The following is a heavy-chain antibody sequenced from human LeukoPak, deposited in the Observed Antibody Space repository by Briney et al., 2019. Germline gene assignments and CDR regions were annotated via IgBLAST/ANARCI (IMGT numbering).Heavy chain of an antibody. CDR2: IRYSASDT. CDR1: GFTFSHYG. D-gene: IGHD1-14*01. V-gene: IGHV3-30*02. CDR3: AKRTGGNYLDV. J-gene: IGHJ6*03. Sequence: GGSLRLSCAASGFTFSHYGMHWVRQAPGKGLEWVAFIRYSASDTYYADSVKGRFTISRDNSKNTLYLQMNSLRAEDTAVYYCAKRTGGNYLDVWGKGTTVTVSS.